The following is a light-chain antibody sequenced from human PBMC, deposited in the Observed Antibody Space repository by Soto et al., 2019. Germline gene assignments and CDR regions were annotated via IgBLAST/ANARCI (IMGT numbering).Light chain of an antibody. CDR2: DAS. V-gene: IGKV1-39*01. CDR1: QGIGTY. CDR3: QQPDSTPPWT. J-gene: IGKJ1*01. Sequence: DIHLTQSPSSLSASVGDRVTISCRATQGIGTYLTWYQQKPGRAPNLLIYDASTLQTGAPSRFSGRESATDFTLPISSLQPEDVGTYFCQQPDSTPPWTFGQGTRVEI.